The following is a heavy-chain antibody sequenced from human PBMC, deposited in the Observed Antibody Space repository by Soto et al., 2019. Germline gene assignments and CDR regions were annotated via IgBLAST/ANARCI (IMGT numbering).Heavy chain of an antibody. CDR3: ARVGDHTNP. J-gene: IGHJ5*02. CDR2: IIPMCGTT. CDR1: GRTFSRYA. Sequence: QVQLVQSGAEVQKPGSSVKVSCTASGRTFSRYAINWVRQAPGQGLEWMGGIIPMCGTTNYAQKFQGRITITADDSTSTVHMELTNLKSEDTAVYFCARVGDHTNPWGQGTLVTVSS. V-gene: IGHV1-69*01. D-gene: IGHD3-16*01.